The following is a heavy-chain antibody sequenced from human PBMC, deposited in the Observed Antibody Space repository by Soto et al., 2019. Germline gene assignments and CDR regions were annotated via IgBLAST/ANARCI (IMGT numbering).Heavy chain of an antibody. V-gene: IGHV3-53*01. Sequence: GGSLRLSCAAFGLTISGKKYVAWVRQAPGKGLEWVSGLYDVDGSFYANSVRGRFTTSSDSSKTTVYLQMNDLRPDDTAVYYCATWHEREHAYDVWGQGTTVTVSS. CDR1: GLTISGKKY. J-gene: IGHJ3*01. D-gene: IGHD1-1*01. CDR2: LYDVDGS. CDR3: ATWHEREHAYDV.